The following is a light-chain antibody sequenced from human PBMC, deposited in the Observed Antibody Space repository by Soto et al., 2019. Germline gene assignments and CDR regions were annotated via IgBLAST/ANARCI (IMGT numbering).Light chain of an antibody. J-gene: IGLJ2*01. V-gene: IGLV8-61*01. CDR1: SGSVSTSYY. CDR3: VLYMCSGTPGV. CDR2: STN. Sequence: QAVVTQEPSFSVSPGGTVTLTCGLSSGSVSTSYYPSWYQQTPGQAPRTLIYSTNTRSSGVPDRFSGSILGNKAALTITGAQADDESDYYCVLYMCSGTPGVFGGGTKLTVL.